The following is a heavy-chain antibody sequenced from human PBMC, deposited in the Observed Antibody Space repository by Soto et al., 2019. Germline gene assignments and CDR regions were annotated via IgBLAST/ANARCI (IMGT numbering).Heavy chain of an antibody. V-gene: IGHV3-33*01. Sequence: PGGSLRLSCAASGFTFSSYGMHWVRQAPGKGLEWVAVIWYDGSNKYYADSVKGRFTISRDNSKNTLYLQMNSLRAEDTAVYYCARVSDDYDAFDIWGQGTMVTVS. CDR1: GFTFSSYG. CDR3: ARVSDDYDAFDI. D-gene: IGHD4-17*01. CDR2: IWYDGSNK. J-gene: IGHJ3*02.